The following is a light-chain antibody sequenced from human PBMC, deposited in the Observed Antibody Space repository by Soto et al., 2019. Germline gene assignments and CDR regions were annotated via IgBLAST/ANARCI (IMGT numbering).Light chain of an antibody. CDR2: EVS. CDR1: SSDVGCYNY. V-gene: IGLV2-8*01. Sequence: QSALTQPPSASGSPGQSVTISCTGTSSDVGCYNYVSWYQQHPGKAPKLMIYEVSKRPPGVPDRFSGSKSGNTASLTVSGHLADEDADYYCSSQAGSINVAFGGGTKVTVL. CDR3: SSQAGSINVA. J-gene: IGLJ2*01.